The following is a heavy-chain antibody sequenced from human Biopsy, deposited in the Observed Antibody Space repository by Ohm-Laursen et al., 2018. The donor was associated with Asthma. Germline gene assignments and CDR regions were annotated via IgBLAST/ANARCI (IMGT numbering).Heavy chain of an antibody. CDR3: AITFHFWSPYHAEHYQL. V-gene: IGHV3-9*01. CDR2: VSWNSRDI. D-gene: IGHD3-3*02. J-gene: IGHJ1*01. CDR1: GFTFDDFA. Sequence: SLRLSCAASGFTFDDFAMHWVRQAPGKGLEWVASVSWNSRDIAYADSVRGRFAISRDNAKNSLYLQMNSLRAEDTAVYYCAITFHFWSPYHAEHYQLWGQGTLVTVSS.